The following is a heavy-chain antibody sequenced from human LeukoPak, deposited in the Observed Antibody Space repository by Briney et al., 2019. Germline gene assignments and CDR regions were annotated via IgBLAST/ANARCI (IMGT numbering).Heavy chain of an antibody. CDR2: ISSSGSTI. CDR1: GFTFSSYG. J-gene: IGHJ4*02. D-gene: IGHD6-13*01. V-gene: IGHV3-48*04. CDR3: ARAEGSRWHKVDY. Sequence: PGGSLRLSCAASGFTFSSYGMHWVRQAPGEGLEWVSYISSSGSTIYYADSVKGRFTISRDNAKNSLYLQMNSLRAEDTAVYYCARAEGSRWHKVDYWGQGTLVTVSS.